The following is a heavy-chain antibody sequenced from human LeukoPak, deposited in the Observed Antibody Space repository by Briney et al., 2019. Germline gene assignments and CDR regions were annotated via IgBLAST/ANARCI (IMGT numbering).Heavy chain of an antibody. CDR1: GGSITSYT. J-gene: IGHJ4*02. CDR2: IYYSGST. Sequence: PGTPCLTPAVSGGSITSYTWSSVWQSPGKGLWWVGDIYYSGSTHYTPSLKSRVTISADTSKSQFSLTLSSVTAADTAVYYCASLYSSGWYGGGYYFDYWGQGTLVTVSS. CDR3: ASLYSSGWYGGGYYFDY. D-gene: IGHD6-19*01. V-gene: IGHV4-59*01.